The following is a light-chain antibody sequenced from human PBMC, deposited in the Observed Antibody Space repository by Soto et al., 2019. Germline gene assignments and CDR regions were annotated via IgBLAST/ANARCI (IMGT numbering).Light chain of an antibody. V-gene: IGKV2-30*01. Sequence: DVVLTQSPLSLPVTLGQPASISCRSTQSLVYSDGNIYLNWVQQRLGQSPRRLIYKVSNRDSGVPDRCSGSGSVTDFTLKISRVEAEDVVVYYCMQGTHWPPITFGQGTRLEIK. J-gene: IGKJ5*01. CDR2: KVS. CDR1: QSLVYSDGNIY. CDR3: MQGTHWPPIT.